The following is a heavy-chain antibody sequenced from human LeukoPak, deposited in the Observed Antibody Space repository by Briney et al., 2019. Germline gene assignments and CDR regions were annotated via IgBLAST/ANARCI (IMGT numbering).Heavy chain of an antibody. Sequence: SETLSLTCAVYGGSFSGYYWSWIRQPPGKGLEWIGEINHSGSTNYNPSLKSRVTISVDTSKNQFSLKLSSVTAADTAVYYCANADRFCSGSCHVPDAFDFWGQRTLVTVSS. V-gene: IGHV4-34*01. J-gene: IGHJ4*02. CDR1: GGSFSGYY. CDR2: INHSGST. CDR3: ANADRFCSGSCHVPDAFDF. D-gene: IGHD2-15*01.